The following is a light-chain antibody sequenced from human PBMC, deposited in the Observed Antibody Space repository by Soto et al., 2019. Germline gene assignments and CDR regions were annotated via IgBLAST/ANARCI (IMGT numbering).Light chain of an antibody. V-gene: IGLV2-8*01. CDR3: SAYAGNNNPVI. Sequence: QSALTQPPSASGSPGQSVTISCTGTSSDVGGHNFVSWYQQHPGKAPKFLIYEVTKRPSGVPDRFSGYKSAITASLTVSGLQADDESYYYCSAYAGNNNPVIFGGGTKLTVL. CDR2: EVT. CDR1: SSDVGGHNF. J-gene: IGLJ2*01.